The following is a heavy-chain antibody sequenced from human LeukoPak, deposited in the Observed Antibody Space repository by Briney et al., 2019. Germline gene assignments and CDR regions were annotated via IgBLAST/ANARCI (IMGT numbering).Heavy chain of an antibody. CDR1: GFTFRDYG. V-gene: IGHV3-23*01. D-gene: IGHD6-6*01. Sequence: PGGSLRLSCAPSGFTFRDYGMNWVRQAPGEGLEWVSGLGGSGISTYYADSVKGRFTIPRDNSKNNLYLQRNSLKADDTAVYYCAQGGRIARFDYWGQGTLVTVSS. CDR2: LGGSGIST. J-gene: IGHJ4*02. CDR3: AQGGRIARFDY.